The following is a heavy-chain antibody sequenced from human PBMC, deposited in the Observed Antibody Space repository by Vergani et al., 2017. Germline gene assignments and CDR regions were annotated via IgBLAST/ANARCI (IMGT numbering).Heavy chain of an antibody. CDR1: GYTFTSYG. CDR3: ARVAVEDDFWHWYFDL. Sequence: QVQLVQSGAEVKKPGASVKVSCKASGYTFTSYGISWVRQAPGQGLEWMGWISAYNGNTNYAQKLQGRVPMTTDTSTSTADMELRSLRSDDTAVYYCARVAVEDDFWHWYFDLWGRGTLVTVSS. D-gene: IGHD3-3*01. CDR2: ISAYNGNT. J-gene: IGHJ2*01. V-gene: IGHV1-18*01.